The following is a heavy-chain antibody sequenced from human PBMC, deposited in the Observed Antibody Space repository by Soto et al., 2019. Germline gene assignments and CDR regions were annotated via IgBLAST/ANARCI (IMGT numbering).Heavy chain of an antibody. CDR3: ARVPYDYVWGSYRSKRFDY. D-gene: IGHD3-16*02. J-gene: IGHJ4*02. V-gene: IGHV4-34*01. CDR1: GGSFSGYY. CDR2: INHSGST. Sequence: SETLSLTCAVYGGSFSGYYWSWIRQPPGKGLEWIGEINHSGSTNYNPSLKSRVTISVDTSKNQFSLKLSSVTAADTAVYYCARVPYDYVWGSYRSKRFDYWGQGTLVTVSS.